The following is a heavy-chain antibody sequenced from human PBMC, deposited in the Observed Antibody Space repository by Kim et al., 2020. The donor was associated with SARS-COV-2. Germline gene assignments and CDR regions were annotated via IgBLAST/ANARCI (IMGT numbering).Heavy chain of an antibody. CDR1: GFSFSSYS. CDR2: ISNSGAGT. Sequence: GGSLRLSCAASGFSFSSYSMNWVRQGPGKGLEWVSAISNSGAGTYYADSVKGRFTISRDNSKNTLYLQMNSLRAEDTAVYFCAKMPSKGAFDIWGQGTMVTVSS. V-gene: IGHV3-23*01. CDR3: AKMPSKGAFDI. J-gene: IGHJ3*02. D-gene: IGHD4-4*01.